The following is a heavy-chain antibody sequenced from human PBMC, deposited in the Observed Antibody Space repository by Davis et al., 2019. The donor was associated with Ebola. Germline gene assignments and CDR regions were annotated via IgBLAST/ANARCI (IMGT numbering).Heavy chain of an antibody. D-gene: IGHD3-16*01. CDR3: ARDVIPMITFGGVRAFDY. CDR1: GYTLVSYY. V-gene: IGHV1-46*01. CDR2: INPSGGTT. Sequence: AASVKVSCKASGYTLVSYYAHWVRQAPGQGLEWMGIINPSGGTTTYAQKFQGRVTMTRDTSTNTLYMELSSLRSEDTAVYYCARDVIPMITFGGVRAFDYWGQGTLVTVSS. J-gene: IGHJ4*02.